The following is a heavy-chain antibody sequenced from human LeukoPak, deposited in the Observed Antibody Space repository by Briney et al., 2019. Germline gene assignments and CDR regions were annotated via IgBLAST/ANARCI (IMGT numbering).Heavy chain of an antibody. CDR1: GGSINSVNW. CDR3: ARGGYYGSGNDFRFDP. J-gene: IGHJ5*02. D-gene: IGHD3-10*01. V-gene: IGHV4-4*02. Sequence: SETLSLTCTVSGGSINSVNWWSWVRQPPGKGLEWIGEIYYSGSTYYNPSLKSRVTISVDTSKNQFSLKLSSVTAADTAVYYCARGGYYGSGNDFRFDPWGQGTLVTVSS. CDR2: IYYSGST.